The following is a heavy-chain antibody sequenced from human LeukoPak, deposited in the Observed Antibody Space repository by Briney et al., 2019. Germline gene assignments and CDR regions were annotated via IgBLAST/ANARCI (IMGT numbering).Heavy chain of an antibody. Sequence: GESLRLSCAASGFTFSSYSMNWVRQAPGKGLEWVSYISSASNTIYYADSVKGRFTISRVNAKNSLNLQMNSLRVDDTAMYYCARDGWFGDYNWFDPWGQGTLVTVSS. D-gene: IGHD3-10*01. CDR3: ARDGWFGDYNWFDP. V-gene: IGHV3-48*01. CDR2: ISSASNTI. J-gene: IGHJ5*02. CDR1: GFTFSSYS.